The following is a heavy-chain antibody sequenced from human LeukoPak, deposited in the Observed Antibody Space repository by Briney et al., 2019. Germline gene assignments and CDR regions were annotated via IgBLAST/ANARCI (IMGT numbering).Heavy chain of an antibody. Sequence: ASVKVSCKASGYTFTGYYMHWVRQAPGKGLEWMGGFDPEDGETIYAQKFQGRVTMTEDTSTDTAYMELSSLRSEDTAVYYCATVLLRVRGSYYLDYWGQGTLVTVSS. CDR3: ATVLLRVRGSYYLDY. D-gene: IGHD3-10*01. J-gene: IGHJ4*02. CDR2: FDPEDGET. V-gene: IGHV1-24*01. CDR1: GYTFTGYY.